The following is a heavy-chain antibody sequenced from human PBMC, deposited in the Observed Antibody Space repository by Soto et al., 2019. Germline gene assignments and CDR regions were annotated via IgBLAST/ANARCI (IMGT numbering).Heavy chain of an antibody. CDR1: GFTFNAYA. J-gene: IGHJ4*02. CDR3: ARVASDYINSVDH. Sequence: EVQLLESGGGLVQPGGSLRLSCAASGFTFNAYAMTWVRQAPGKGLEGVSAIGGRGGNRYYAASVKGRFTISRDNSKDTVDLQMNRLRVEDTAVYYCARVASDYINSVDHWGQGILVTVSS. D-gene: IGHD4-4*01. V-gene: IGHV3-23*01. CDR2: IGGRGGNR.